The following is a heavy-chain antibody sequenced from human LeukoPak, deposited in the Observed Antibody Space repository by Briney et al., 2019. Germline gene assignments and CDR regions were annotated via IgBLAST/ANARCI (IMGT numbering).Heavy chain of an antibody. Sequence: SETLSLTCAVYGGSFSGYYWSWIRQSPGKGLEWIGEINHSGSTNYNPSLKSRVTISVDTSKNQFSLKLSSVTAADTAVYYCARGRRVWAIFGVGPYYYMDVWGKGTTVTVSS. J-gene: IGHJ6*03. CDR3: ARGRRVWAIFGVGPYYYMDV. D-gene: IGHD3-3*01. V-gene: IGHV4-34*01. CDR2: INHSGST. CDR1: GGSFSGYY.